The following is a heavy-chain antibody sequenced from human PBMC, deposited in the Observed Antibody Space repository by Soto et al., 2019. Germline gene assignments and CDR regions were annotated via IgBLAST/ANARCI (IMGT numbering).Heavy chain of an antibody. CDR2: IKPDGSNK. J-gene: IGHJ6*02. V-gene: IGHV3-7*02. Sequence: PGGSMRLSCAASGFPFSSHWMSWVRQAPGKGLEWVANIKPDGSNKYYADSVKGRFTISRDNSKNTLYLQMNSLRAEDTAVYYCARPVLRFLEWLPYYYYYGMDVWGQGTTVTVSS. CDR3: ARPVLRFLEWLPYYYYYGMDV. D-gene: IGHD3-3*01. CDR1: GFPFSSHW.